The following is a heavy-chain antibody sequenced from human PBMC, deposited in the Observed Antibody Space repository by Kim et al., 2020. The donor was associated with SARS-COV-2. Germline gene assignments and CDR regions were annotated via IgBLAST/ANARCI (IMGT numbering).Heavy chain of an antibody. CDR2: INQDGSVR. CDR3: TRIGYSSSSIDY. D-gene: IGHD6-6*01. Sequence: GGSLRLSCATSGFTFSNYWMTWVRQAPGKGLEWVANINQDGSVRYYADSMKGRFTISRDNAKNSLYLQINSLRFEDTAVFYCTRIGYSSSSIDYWGQGIL. CDR1: GFTFSNYW. J-gene: IGHJ4*02. V-gene: IGHV3-7*01.